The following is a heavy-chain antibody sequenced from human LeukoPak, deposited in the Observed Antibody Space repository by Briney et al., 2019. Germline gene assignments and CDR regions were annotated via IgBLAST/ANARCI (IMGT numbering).Heavy chain of an antibody. CDR1: GFTFNSYA. CDR3: ARHRSSWLIDY. V-gene: IGHV3-23*01. J-gene: IGHJ4*02. D-gene: IGHD6-6*01. Sequence: GGSLRLSCAASGFTFNSYAMSWVRQAPWERLQWVSGISDSGGNTYYADSVRGRFTISRNNSKNTLYLQMNSLRAEDTAVYYCARHRSSWLIDYWGQGTLVTVSS. CDR2: ISDSGGNT.